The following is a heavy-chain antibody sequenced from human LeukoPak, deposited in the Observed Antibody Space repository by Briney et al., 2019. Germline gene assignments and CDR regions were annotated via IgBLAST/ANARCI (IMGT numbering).Heavy chain of an antibody. CDR2: ISPSGTYT. CDR3: ARGHYGMDV. J-gene: IGHJ6*02. Sequence: GGSLRLSCAASGFTFSDFYTSWVRQAPGKGLEWVSYISPSGTYTNYADSVKGRFTISRDNAKNSLFLQMNSLRAEDTGLYYCARGHYGMDVWGQGTTVTVSS. V-gene: IGHV3-11*06. CDR1: GFTFSDFY.